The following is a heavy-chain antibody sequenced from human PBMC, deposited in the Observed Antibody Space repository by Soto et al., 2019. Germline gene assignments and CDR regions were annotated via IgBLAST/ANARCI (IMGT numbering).Heavy chain of an antibody. CDR1: GFSLSTSGVG. CDR3: AHDLTTVTTEYFQH. J-gene: IGHJ1*01. D-gene: IGHD4-17*01. Sequence: QITLKESGPPLVKPTQTLTLTCTFSGFSLSTSGVGVGWIRQPPGKALEWLALIYWDDDKRYSPSLKSRLTITKDTSKNQVVLTMTNMDPVDTATYYCAHDLTTVTTEYFQHWGQGTLVTVSS. V-gene: IGHV2-5*02. CDR2: IYWDDDK.